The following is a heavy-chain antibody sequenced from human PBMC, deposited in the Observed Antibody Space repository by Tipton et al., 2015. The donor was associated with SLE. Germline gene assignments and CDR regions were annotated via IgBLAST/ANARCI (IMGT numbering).Heavy chain of an antibody. V-gene: IGHV4-59*01. CDR3: ARALWVDKDIAEVPPAIRVRAFDI. Sequence: TLSLTCNVSGGSISSDYWSWIRQPPGKGLEWIGDLYSGGSPNYNPSLKSRVTMSVDTSKNHFSLKVNSVTAADTAVHYCARALWVDKDIAEVPPAIRVRAFDIWGQGTMVTVSS. CDR1: GGSISSDY. CDR2: LYSGGSP. D-gene: IGHD2-2*01. J-gene: IGHJ3*02.